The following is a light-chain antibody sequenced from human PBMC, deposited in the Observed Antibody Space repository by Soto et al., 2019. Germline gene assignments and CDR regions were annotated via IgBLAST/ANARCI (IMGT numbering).Light chain of an antibody. V-gene: IGKV3-11*01. CDR2: DAS. CDR3: QQRSNWPLT. Sequence: EIVLTQSPATLSLSPGERATLSCRASQSVSSYLAWYQKKPGQAPRLLIYDASNRATGIPARFSGSGSGTDFTLTISSLEPEDFAVHYCQQRSNWPLTFGGGTKVDIK. CDR1: QSVSSY. J-gene: IGKJ4*01.